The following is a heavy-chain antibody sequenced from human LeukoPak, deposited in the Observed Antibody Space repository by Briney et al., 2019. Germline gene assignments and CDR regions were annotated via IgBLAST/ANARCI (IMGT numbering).Heavy chain of an antibody. CDR2: IYYDGSG. CDR1: GGSISSSTYY. Sequence: PSETLSLTCTVSGGSISSSTYYWGWIRQAPGKGLEWIGTIYYDGSGYNNPSLKSRVPIFVDTSKNHFSLRLSSLTAADTAVYYCARWQSSGAYFDYWGQGALVTVSS. D-gene: IGHD3-10*01. CDR3: ARWQSSGAYFDY. J-gene: IGHJ4*02. V-gene: IGHV4-39*02.